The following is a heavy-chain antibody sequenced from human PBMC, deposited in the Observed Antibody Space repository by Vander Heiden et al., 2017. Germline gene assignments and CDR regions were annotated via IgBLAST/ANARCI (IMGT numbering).Heavy chain of an antibody. CDR2: IYYSGST. Sequence: QEQLQESAPGLVKPSETLSLTGTLSGGSVSSGTYYWGWIRQPPGKGLEWIGYIYYSGSTNYNPSLKSRVTISVDTSKNQFSLKLSSVTAADTAVYYCARVYSSGWWWFDPWGQGTLVTVSS. V-gene: IGHV4-61*01. CDR3: ARVYSSGWWWFDP. CDR1: GGSVSSGTYY. D-gene: IGHD6-19*01. J-gene: IGHJ5*02.